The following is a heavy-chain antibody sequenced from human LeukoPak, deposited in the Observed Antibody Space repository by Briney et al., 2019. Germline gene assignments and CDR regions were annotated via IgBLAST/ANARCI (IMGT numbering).Heavy chain of an antibody. Sequence: GGSLRLSCSASGFTFSSYAMSWVGQAPGKGLEGVSAISGSGGSTYYADSVKGRFTISRDNSKNTLYLQMNSLRAEDAAVYYCAKDWRYDSSGYYDGAFDIWGQGTMVTVSS. D-gene: IGHD3-22*01. CDR2: ISGSGGST. V-gene: IGHV3-23*01. J-gene: IGHJ3*02. CDR1: GFTFSSYA. CDR3: AKDWRYDSSGYYDGAFDI.